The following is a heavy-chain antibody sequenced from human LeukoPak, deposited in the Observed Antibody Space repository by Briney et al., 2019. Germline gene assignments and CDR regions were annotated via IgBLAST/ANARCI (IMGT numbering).Heavy chain of an antibody. Sequence: PSQTLSLTCTVSGGSIISSAYYWSWIRQPPGKGLEWIGYIYYSGSTYYNPSLKSRVTISVDTSKNQFSLKLSSVTAADTALYHCARHLRSRIAAAGPRQYYYYYYMDVWGKGTTVTVSS. CDR1: GGSIISSAYY. D-gene: IGHD6-13*01. J-gene: IGHJ6*03. CDR3: ARHLRSRIAAAGPRQYYYYYYMDV. CDR2: IYYSGST. V-gene: IGHV4-30-4*08.